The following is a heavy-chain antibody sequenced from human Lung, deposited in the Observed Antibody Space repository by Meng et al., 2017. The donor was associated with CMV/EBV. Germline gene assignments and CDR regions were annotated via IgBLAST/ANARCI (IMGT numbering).Heavy chain of an antibody. D-gene: IGHD6-13*01. J-gene: IGHJ4*02. CDR2: IIPILGIA. Sequence: CKAAGGTVSSDAISWVRQAPGQGLEWMGGIIPILGIANYAQKFQGRVTITADKSTSTAYMELSSLRSEDTAVYYCARDRGGKGAAGGYWGQGTLVTVSS. CDR1: GGTVSSDA. CDR3: ARDRGGKGAAGGY. V-gene: IGHV1-69*10.